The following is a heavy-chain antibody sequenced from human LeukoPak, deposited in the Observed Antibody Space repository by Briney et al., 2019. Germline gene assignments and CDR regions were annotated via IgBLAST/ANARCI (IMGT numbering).Heavy chain of an antibody. J-gene: IGHJ4*02. CDR3: ARDNTYYYDSNDPDY. V-gene: IGHV1-18*01. Sequence: ASVKVSCKASGYTFTSYGISWVRQAPGQGLEWMGWISAYNGNTNYAQKLQGRVTMTTDTSTSTAYMELRSLRSDDTAVYYCARDNTYYYDSNDPDYWGQGTLVTVSS. D-gene: IGHD3-22*01. CDR1: GYTFTSYG. CDR2: ISAYNGNT.